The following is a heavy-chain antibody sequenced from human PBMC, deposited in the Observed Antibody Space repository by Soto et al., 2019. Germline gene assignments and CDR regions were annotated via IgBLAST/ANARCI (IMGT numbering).Heavy chain of an antibody. CDR2: ISSSGSNT. Sequence: PGGSLRLSCAASGFTFSAYSMNWVRKAPGKGLEWVSAISSSGSNTYYVDSAKGRFTISRDNSKTTVYLQMNSLRVDDTAVYFCARDSPWSDSTPPYYHFYYMDVWGKGTTVTVSS. J-gene: IGHJ6*03. D-gene: IGHD1-1*01. CDR3: ARDSPWSDSTPPYYHFYYMDV. V-gene: IGHV3-23*01. CDR1: GFTFSAYS.